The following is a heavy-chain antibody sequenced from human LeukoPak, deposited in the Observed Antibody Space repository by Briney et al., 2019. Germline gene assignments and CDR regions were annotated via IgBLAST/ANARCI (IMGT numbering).Heavy chain of an antibody. CDR2: IYYSGST. CDR3: ARYGSGSSGLDY. V-gene: IGHV4-59*01. D-gene: IGHD3-10*01. Sequence: LSETLSLTCTVSGGSISSYYWSWIRQPPGKGLEWIGYIYYSGSTNYNPSLKSRVTISVDTSKNQFSLKLSSVTAADTAVYYCARYGSGSSGLDYWGQGTLVTVSS. J-gene: IGHJ4*02. CDR1: GGSISSYY.